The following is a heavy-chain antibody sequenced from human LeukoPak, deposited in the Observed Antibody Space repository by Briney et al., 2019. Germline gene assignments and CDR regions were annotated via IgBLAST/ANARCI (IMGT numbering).Heavy chain of an antibody. J-gene: IGHJ4*02. V-gene: IGHV4-39*01. CDR3: VRHSLAMTNLDS. CDR2: TYYSGFT. D-gene: IGHD2-8*01. CDR1: GGAISSSSYY. Sequence: SETLSLTCSVSGGAISSSSYYWGWIRQPPGKGLEWIGCTYYSGFTYYKPSLKSRVTISLDTSNNQFSLKLSSVTAADTAVYYCVRHSLAMTNLDSWGQGILVTVSS.